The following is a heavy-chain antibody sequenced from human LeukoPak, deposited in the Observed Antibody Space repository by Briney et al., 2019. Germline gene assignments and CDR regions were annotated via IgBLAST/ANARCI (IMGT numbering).Heavy chain of an antibody. CDR3: ARDDSSGYYYGFQH. V-gene: IGHV3-30*03. Sequence: GGSLRLSCAASGLTVSSNYMSWVRQAPGKGLEWVAVISYDGSNKYYADSVKGRFTISRDNSKNTLYLQMNSLRAEDTAVYYCARDDSSGYYYGFQHWGQGTLVTVSS. D-gene: IGHD3-22*01. CDR2: ISYDGSNK. CDR1: GLTVSSNY. J-gene: IGHJ1*01.